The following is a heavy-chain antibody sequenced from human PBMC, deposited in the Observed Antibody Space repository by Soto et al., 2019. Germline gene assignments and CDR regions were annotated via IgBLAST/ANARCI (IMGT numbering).Heavy chain of an antibody. Sequence: QITLKESGPTLVKPTQTLTLTCTFSGFSLSTSGVGVGWIHQPPGKALEWLALIYWDDDKRYSPSLKSRLTITKDTSKNQVVLTMTNMDPVDTATYYCAHRLSNPYGDYVGLNFDYWGQGTLVTVSS. D-gene: IGHD4-17*01. J-gene: IGHJ4*02. CDR1: GFSLSTSGVG. CDR3: AHRLSNPYGDYVGLNFDY. CDR2: IYWDDDK. V-gene: IGHV2-5*02.